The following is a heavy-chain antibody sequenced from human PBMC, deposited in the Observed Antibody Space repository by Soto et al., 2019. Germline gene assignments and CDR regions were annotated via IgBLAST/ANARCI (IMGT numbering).Heavy chain of an antibody. J-gene: IGHJ6*02. CDR2: ISAYNGNT. D-gene: IGHD3-16*02. V-gene: IGHV1-18*01. Sequence: ASVKVSCKASGYTFTSYGISWVRQAPGQGLEWMGWISAYNGNTNYAQKLQGRVTMTTDTSTSTAYMELRSLRSDDTAVYYCARGNYVWGSYRNMPDYYYYYGMDVWGQGTTVTVSS. CDR1: GYTFTSYG. CDR3: ARGNYVWGSYRNMPDYYYYYGMDV.